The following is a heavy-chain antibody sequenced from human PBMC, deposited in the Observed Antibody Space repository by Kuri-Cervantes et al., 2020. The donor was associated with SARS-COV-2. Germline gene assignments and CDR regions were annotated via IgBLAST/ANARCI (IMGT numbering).Heavy chain of an antibody. Sequence: GGSLRLSCTVSGGSVSSGSYYWSWIRQPPGKGLEWVSGISGNGGSTYYADSVKGRFTISRDNSKNTLYHQMNSLRAEDTAVYYCAKESGSGSSWNFDSWGQGTLVTVSS. V-gene: IGHV3-23*01. CDR1: GGSVSSGSYY. J-gene: IGHJ4*02. CDR3: AKESGSGSSWNFDS. D-gene: IGHD6-13*01. CDR2: ISGNGGST.